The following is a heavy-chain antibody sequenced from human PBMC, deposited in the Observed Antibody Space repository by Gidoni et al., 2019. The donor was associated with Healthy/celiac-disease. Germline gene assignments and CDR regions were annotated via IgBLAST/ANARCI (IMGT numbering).Heavy chain of an antibody. J-gene: IGHJ4*02. CDR3: AKDRLRYSSSWDY. Sequence: EVQLLESGGGLVQPGGSLRRSCADSGFTCSSYAMSWVRQAQGQGLEWVSAISGSGGSTDYPDSVQGRFTISRDNSKNTLYLQMNSLRAADTAVYYCAKDRLRYSSSWDYWGQGTLVTVSS. CDR2: ISGSGGST. CDR1: GFTCSSYA. D-gene: IGHD6-13*01. V-gene: IGHV3-23*01.